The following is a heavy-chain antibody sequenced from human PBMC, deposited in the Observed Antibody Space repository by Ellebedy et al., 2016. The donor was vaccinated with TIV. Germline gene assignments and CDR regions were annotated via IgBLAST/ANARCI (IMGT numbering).Heavy chain of an antibody. V-gene: IGHV1-69*13. CDR1: GGTFSSYA. CDR2: IIPIFGTA. CDR3: AIAVAAHFDY. J-gene: IGHJ4*02. Sequence: AASVKVSCKASGGTFSSYAISWVRQAPGQGLEWMGGIIPIFGTANYAQKFQGRVTITADESTSTAYMELSSLRSEDTAVYYCAIAVAAHFDYWGQGTLVTVSS. D-gene: IGHD6-19*01.